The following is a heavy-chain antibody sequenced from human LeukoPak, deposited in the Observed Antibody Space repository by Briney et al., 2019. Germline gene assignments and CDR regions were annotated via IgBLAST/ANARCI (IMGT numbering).Heavy chain of an antibody. V-gene: IGHV3-23*01. CDR3: AKDRGMAVASSKVGFDY. CDR2: ISAGGGGGDAT. J-gene: IGHJ4*02. D-gene: IGHD6-19*01. Sequence: GGSLTLSCAASDFTFSSYAMSWVRQAPATGLQWVSGISAGGGGGDATYYADSVKGRFTISRDNSTRTLYLQMNRLRPEDTAVYYCAKDRGMAVASSKVGFDYWGPGTLVTVSS. CDR1: DFTFSSYA.